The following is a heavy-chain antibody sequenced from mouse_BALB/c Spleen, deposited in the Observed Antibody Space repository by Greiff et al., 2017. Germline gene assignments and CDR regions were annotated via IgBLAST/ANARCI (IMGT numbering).Heavy chain of an antibody. J-gene: IGHJ4*01. V-gene: IGHV5-6*01. CDR2: ISSGGSYT. CDR1: GFTFSSYG. Sequence: DVQLVESGGDLVKPGGSLKLSCAASGFTFSSYGMSWVRQTPDKRLEWVATISSGGSYTYYPDSVKGRCTISRDNDKNTLYLQMSSLKSEDTAMYYYARELTTTATGYAMDYWCQGTSVTVSS. CDR3: ARELTTTATGYAMDY. D-gene: IGHD1-2*01.